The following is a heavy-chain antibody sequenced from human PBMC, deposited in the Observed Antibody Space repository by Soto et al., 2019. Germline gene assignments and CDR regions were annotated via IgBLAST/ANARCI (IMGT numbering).Heavy chain of an antibody. CDR3: AVGGGQIYYSGMDV. CDR2: ISGTGDTT. J-gene: IGHJ6*02. D-gene: IGHD3-16*01. Sequence: AGGSLRLSCEASGFFFSDYYMSWVRQAPGKGLETLCYISGTGDTTSFADSLKGRFTISRDNAKNSLLLHLNSLSAGDTAVYYCAVGGGQIYYSGMDVWGQGATVTVCS. V-gene: IGHV3-11*01. CDR1: GFFFSDYY.